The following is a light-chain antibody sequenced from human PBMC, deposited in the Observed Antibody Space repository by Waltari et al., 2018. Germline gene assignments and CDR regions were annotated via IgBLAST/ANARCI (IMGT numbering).Light chain of an antibody. J-gene: IGLJ3*02. CDR3: SSYTSSSTWV. Sequence: QSALTHPASVSGSPGTPIPIPCPGPTRDVGGYNSVSWYQQHPGKAPKLMIYEVSNRPSGVSNRFSGSKSGNTASLTISGLQAEDEADYYCSSYTSSSTWVFGGGTKLTVL. CDR1: TRDVGGYNS. CDR2: EVS. V-gene: IGLV2-14*01.